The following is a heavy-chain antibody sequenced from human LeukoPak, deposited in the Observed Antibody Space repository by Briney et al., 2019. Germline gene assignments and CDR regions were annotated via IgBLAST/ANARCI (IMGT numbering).Heavy chain of an antibody. V-gene: IGHV3-23*01. J-gene: IGHJ4*02. D-gene: IGHD6-6*01. Sequence: QSGGSLRLSCAASGFTFSSYAMSWVRQAPGKGLEWVSAISGSGGSTYYADSVKGRFTISRDNSKNTLYLQMNSLRAEDTAVYYCAKDMEYSSSSPYYFDYWGQGTLVTVSS. CDR3: AKDMEYSSSSPYYFDY. CDR2: ISGSGGST. CDR1: GFTFSSYA.